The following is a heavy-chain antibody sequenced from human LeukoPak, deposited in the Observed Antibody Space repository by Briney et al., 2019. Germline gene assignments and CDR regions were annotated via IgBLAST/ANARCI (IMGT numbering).Heavy chain of an antibody. V-gene: IGHV4-4*07. CDR1: GGSISSYY. D-gene: IGHD6-6*01. Sequence: SETLSLTCTVSGGSISSYYWSWIRQPAGKGLEWIGRIYTSGSTNYNPSLKSRVTMSVDTSKNQFSLKLSSVTAADTAVYYCARGGSIAARPDPRSRPAHFDYWGQGTLVTVSS. J-gene: IGHJ4*02. CDR3: ARGGSIAARPDPRSRPAHFDY. CDR2: IYTSGST.